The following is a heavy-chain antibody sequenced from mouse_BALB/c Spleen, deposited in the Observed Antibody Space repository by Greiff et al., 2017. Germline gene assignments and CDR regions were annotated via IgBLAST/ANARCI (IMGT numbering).Heavy chain of an antibody. Sequence: EVQLQQSGPELVKPGASVKISCKASGYSFTGYYMHWVKQSHVKSLEWIGRINPYNGATSYNQNFKDKASLTVDKSSSTAYMELHSLTSEDSAVYYCARDTTATFAYWGQGTLVTVSA. CDR3: ARDTTATFAY. D-gene: IGHD1-2*01. CDR2: INPYNGAT. V-gene: IGHV1-31*01. CDR1: GYSFTGYY. J-gene: IGHJ3*01.